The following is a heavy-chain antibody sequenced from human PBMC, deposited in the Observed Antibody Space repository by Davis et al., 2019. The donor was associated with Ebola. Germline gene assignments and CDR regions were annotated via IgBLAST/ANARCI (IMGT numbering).Heavy chain of an antibody. CDR1: GCTFSSYW. D-gene: IGHD1-26*01. Sequence: GESLKISCAASGCTFSSYWMHWVRQASGKGLVWVSRMNSDGSSTSYADSVKGRFTISRDNAKKSLYLQMDSLRGEDTAVYYCSRYSGTYRDFWGQGNLVTVSS. CDR3: SRYSGTYRDF. J-gene: IGHJ4*02. CDR2: MNSDGSST. V-gene: IGHV3-74*01.